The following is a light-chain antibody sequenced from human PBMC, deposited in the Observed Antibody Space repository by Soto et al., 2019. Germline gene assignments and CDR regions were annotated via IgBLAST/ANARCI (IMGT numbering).Light chain of an antibody. J-gene: IGKJ4*01. Sequence: DIQMTQSPSSLSASVGARVPITCQASQDISNCLNWYPQKPGKAPQLLIYDASKLETGVPSRFSGSGSATDFTLTISSLQAEDIARYYCQQCDQLPLTFGGGTKVDI. V-gene: IGKV1-33*01. CDR1: QDISNC. CDR2: DAS. CDR3: QQCDQLPLT.